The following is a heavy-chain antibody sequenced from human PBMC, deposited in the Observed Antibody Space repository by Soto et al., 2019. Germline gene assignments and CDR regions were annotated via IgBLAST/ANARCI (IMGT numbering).Heavy chain of an antibody. J-gene: IGHJ3*01. Sequence: QVQLQESGPRLVKPSETLSLTCSVSDSSMSPYYWTWFRQAPGKGLEWIGHLLYRGTATYNPALKGRVTISLDTSKKQVSLKLSSVIAADTAVYYCAREKDLILGGYAFGYWGPGTLFTVSS. CDR2: LLYRGTA. CDR1: DSSMSPYY. CDR3: AREKDLILGGYAFGY. V-gene: IGHV4-59*01. D-gene: IGHD1-26*01.